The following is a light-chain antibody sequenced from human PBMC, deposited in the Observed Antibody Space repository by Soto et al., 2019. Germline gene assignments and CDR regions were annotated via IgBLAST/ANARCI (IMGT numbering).Light chain of an antibody. CDR3: QQYNIYSPT. CDR2: KAS. V-gene: IGKV1-5*03. J-gene: IGKJ1*01. CDR1: QSISSW. Sequence: DIQITQSPSTLSASVGDRVTITCRASQSISSWLAWYQQKPGKAPKLLIYKASSLESGVPSRFSGSGSGTEFTLTISSLQPDDFATYYCQQYNIYSPTFGQGTKVDIK.